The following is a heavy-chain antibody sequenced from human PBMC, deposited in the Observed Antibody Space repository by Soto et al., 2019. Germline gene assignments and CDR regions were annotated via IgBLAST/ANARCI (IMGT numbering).Heavy chain of an antibody. D-gene: IGHD1-26*01. CDR2: VISKADGGAT. J-gene: IGHJ4*02. CDR3: TTDRMGATGSYY. Sequence: GGSLRLSCAASGLTFNNAWMSWVRQAPGRGLEWLGRVISKADGGATEYAAPVNGRFSISRDDSKNTLYLQMNSLKTEDTAVYYCTTDRMGATGSYYWGQGTPVTVS. CDR1: GLTFNNAW. V-gene: IGHV3-15*01.